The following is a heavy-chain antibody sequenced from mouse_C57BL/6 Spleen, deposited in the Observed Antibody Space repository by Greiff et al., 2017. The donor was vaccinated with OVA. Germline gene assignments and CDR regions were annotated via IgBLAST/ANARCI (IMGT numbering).Heavy chain of an antibody. V-gene: IGHV1-19*01. J-gene: IGHJ1*03. CDR2: INPYNGGT. CDR3: ARGGSNYRYFDV. D-gene: IGHD1-1*01. CDR1: GYTFTDYY. Sequence: EVKLQESGPVLVKPGASVKMSCKASGYTFTDYYMNWVKQSHGKSLEWIGVINPYNGGTSYNQKFKGKATLTVDKSSSTAYMELNSLTSEDSAVYYCARGGSNYRYFDVWGTGTTVTVSS.